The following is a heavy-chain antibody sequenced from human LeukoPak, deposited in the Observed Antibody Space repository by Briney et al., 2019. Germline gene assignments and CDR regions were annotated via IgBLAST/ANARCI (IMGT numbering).Heavy chain of an antibody. CDR3: ARDGGSGWYSDY. D-gene: IGHD6-19*01. J-gene: IGHJ4*02. CDR1: GFTFSTYG. Sequence: GGSLRLSCAASGFTFSTYGMHWVRQAPGKGLEWVSGISWNGGSTGYADSVKGRFTISRDYAKNSLFLQMNSLRAEDTALYYCARDGGSGWYSDYWGQGTLVTVSS. CDR2: ISWNGGST. V-gene: IGHV3-20*04.